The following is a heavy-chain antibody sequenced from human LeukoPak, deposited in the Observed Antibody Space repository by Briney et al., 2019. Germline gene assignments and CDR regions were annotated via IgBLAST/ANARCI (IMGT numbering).Heavy chain of an antibody. CDR3: ARDPDDPRGPGLYADY. CDR2: ISYDGSNK. Sequence: GRSLRLSCAASGFTFSSYAMHWVRQAPGKGLEWVAVISYDGSNKYYADSVKGRFTISRDNSKNTLYLQMNSLRAEGTAVYYCARDPDDPRGPGLYADYWGQGTLVTVSS. J-gene: IGHJ4*02. D-gene: IGHD3/OR15-3a*01. CDR1: GFTFSSYA. V-gene: IGHV3-30-3*01.